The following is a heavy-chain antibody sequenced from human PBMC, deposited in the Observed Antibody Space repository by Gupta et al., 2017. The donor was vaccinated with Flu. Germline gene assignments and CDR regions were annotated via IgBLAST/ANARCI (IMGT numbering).Heavy chain of an antibody. D-gene: IGHD6-19*01. CDR1: GFTFPNAW. CDR3: NTVLSGGYAYDV. J-gene: IGHJ3*01. CDR2: IKRNPVGGTR. Sequence: EVQLVDSGGALVKPGGSLRLSCTASGFTFPNAWMTWVRQSPGRGLEWVGRIKRNPVGGTRDYSAHVKGRFSISRDDSNNKLHLQMNSLKTGDTAVEDCNTVLSGGYAYDVWGQGTVVTVSS. V-gene: IGHV3-15*02.